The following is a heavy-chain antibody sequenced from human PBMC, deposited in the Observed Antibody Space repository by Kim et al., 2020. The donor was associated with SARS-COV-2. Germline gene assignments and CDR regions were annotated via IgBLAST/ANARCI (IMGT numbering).Heavy chain of an antibody. J-gene: IGHJ3*02. CDR1: GFTVSSNY. V-gene: IGHV3-53*01. CDR2: IYSGGST. D-gene: IGHD3-10*01. Sequence: GGSLRLSCAASGFTVSSNYMSWVRQAPGKGLEWVSVIYSGGSTYYADSVKGRFTISRDNSKNTLYLQMNSLRAEDTAVYYCARDLRRAPMVHDAFDIWGQGTMVTVSS. CDR3: ARDLRRAPMVHDAFDI.